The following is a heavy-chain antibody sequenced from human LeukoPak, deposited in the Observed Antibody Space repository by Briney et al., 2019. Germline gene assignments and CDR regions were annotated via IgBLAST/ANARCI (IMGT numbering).Heavy chain of an antibody. Sequence: GGSLRLSCAASGFTFSTYGMHWVRQAPGKGLEWVAFIRYDGRNKYYADSVKGRFTISRDKSKNTLYLQMNSLRPEDMAVYYCAKALYYDFWSGFDYWGQGTLVTVSS. D-gene: IGHD3-3*01. J-gene: IGHJ4*02. CDR3: AKALYYDFWSGFDY. V-gene: IGHV3-30*02. CDR2: IRYDGRNK. CDR1: GFTFSTYG.